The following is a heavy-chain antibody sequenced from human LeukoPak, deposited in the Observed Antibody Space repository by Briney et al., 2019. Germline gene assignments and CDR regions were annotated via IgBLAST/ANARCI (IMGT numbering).Heavy chain of an antibody. CDR3: ARDYTWAFDN. CDR2: ISRDSSSF. V-gene: IGHV3-48*02. CDR1: GFTFSDYS. J-gene: IGHJ3*02. Sequence: GGSLRLSCAASGFTFSDYSMHWVRQAPGKGLEWVSFISRDSSSFYYADSVKGRFIISRDNAKNSLYLQMNSLRDEDTSVYYCARDYTWAFDNWGQGTMVTVSS.